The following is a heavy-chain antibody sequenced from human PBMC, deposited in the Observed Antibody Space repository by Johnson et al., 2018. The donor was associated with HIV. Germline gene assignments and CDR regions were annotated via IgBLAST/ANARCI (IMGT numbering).Heavy chain of an antibody. CDR1: RFTFSSYG. CDR2: ISYDGSNK. Sequence: QVQLVESGGGVVQPGRSLRLSCVASRFTFSSYGMHWVRQAPGKGLEWVAVISYDGSNKYYTDSVKGRFTISRDNAKNSLSLQMNSLRAEDTAVYYCARAPEVRGVDAFDVWGQGTVVTVSS. CDR3: ARAPEVRGVDAFDV. J-gene: IGHJ3*01. V-gene: IGHV3-30*03. D-gene: IGHD3-10*01.